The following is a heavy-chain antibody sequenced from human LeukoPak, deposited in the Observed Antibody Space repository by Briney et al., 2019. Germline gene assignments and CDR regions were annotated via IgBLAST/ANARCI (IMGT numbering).Heavy chain of an antibody. V-gene: IGHV4-4*02. CDR2: VNLQGST. CDR1: GGSITQTDN. J-gene: IGHJ4*02. D-gene: IGHD2-21*02. CDR3: AREGTAHRPNDY. Sequence: PSETLSLTCDVSGGSITQTDNWPWVRQPPGKGLEWIGEVNLQGSTNYNPSLMRRVAISRDTSANHVSLQLTSVTAADTAVYYCAREGTAHRPNDYSGQGTLVTVSS.